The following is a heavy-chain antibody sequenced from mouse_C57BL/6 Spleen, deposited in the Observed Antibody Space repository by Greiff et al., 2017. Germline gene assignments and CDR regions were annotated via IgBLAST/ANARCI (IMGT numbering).Heavy chain of an antibody. CDR2: IYPGSGST. J-gene: IGHJ2*01. Sequence: VKLVESGAELVKPGASVKMSCKASGYTFTSYWITWVKQRPGQGLEWIGDIYPGSGSTNYNEKFKSKATLTVDTSSSTAYMQLSSLTSEDSGVYYCARDSSGYDYWGQGTPLTVSS. CDR3: ARDSSGYDY. D-gene: IGHD3-2*02. V-gene: IGHV1-55*01. CDR1: GYTFTSYW.